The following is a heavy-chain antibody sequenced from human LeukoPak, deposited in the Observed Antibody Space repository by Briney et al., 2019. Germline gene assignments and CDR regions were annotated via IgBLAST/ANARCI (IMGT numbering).Heavy chain of an antibody. J-gene: IGHJ4*02. CDR1: GFTFSDYW. D-gene: IGHD6-19*01. CDR2: INTDGTVT. Sequence: GGSLRLSCTASGFTFSDYWMYWVRQAPGKGLVWVSRINTDGTVTTYADSVKGRFTVSRDNADNTMFLQMNSVRDEDTAVYYCATKQWLAPPPDSWGQGTPVTVSS. CDR3: ATKQWLAPPPDS. V-gene: IGHV3-74*01.